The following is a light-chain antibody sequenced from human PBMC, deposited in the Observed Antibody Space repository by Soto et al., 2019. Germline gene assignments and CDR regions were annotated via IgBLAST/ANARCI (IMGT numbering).Light chain of an antibody. CDR2: DAS. CDR1: QSVSRY. V-gene: IGKV3-11*01. J-gene: IGKJ4*01. CDR3: QQRSNSPLT. Sequence: EIVLTQSPATLSLSPGERATLSCRASQSVSRYLAWYQQKPGQAPRLLIYDASNRATGIPARFSGSGSGTDFTLTISSLGPEDFAVYYCQQRSNSPLTFGGGTKVVNK.